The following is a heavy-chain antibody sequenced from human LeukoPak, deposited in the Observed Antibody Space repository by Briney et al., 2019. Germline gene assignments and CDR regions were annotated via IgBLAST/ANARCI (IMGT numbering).Heavy chain of an antibody. J-gene: IGHJ4*02. Sequence: GGSLRLSCAASGFTFSSYSMNWVRQAPGKGLEWVSSISSSSYIYYVDSVKGRFTISRDNAKKSVYLQMNSLRAEDTAVYYCARGQLYYDSSGFDYWGQGTLVTVSS. V-gene: IGHV3-21*01. CDR1: GFTFSSYS. CDR2: ISSSSYI. CDR3: ARGQLYYDSSGFDY. D-gene: IGHD3-22*01.